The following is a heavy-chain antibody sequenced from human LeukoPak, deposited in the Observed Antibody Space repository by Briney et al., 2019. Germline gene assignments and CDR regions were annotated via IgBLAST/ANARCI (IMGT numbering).Heavy chain of an antibody. CDR1: GGSISSYY. CDR2: IYYSGST. V-gene: IGHV4-59*01. J-gene: IGHJ5*02. D-gene: IGHD3-10*01. CDR3: ARGGYYYGSGSYSWFDP. Sequence: SETLSLTCTVSGGSISSYYWSWIRQPPGKGLEWIGYIYYSGSTNYNPSLKSRVTISVDTSKNQFSLKLSSVTAADTAVYYCARGGYYYGSGSYSWFDPWGQGTLVTVSS.